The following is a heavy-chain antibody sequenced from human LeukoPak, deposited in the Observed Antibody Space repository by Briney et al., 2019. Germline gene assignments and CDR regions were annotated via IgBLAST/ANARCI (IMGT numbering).Heavy chain of an antibody. D-gene: IGHD2-15*01. CDR1: GFTFINAW. V-gene: IGHV3-15*01. J-gene: IGHJ5*02. CDR2: IKSKTDGGTT. CDR3: ARDPLVVVAATRDMCWFDP. Sequence: PGGSLRLSCAASGFTFINAWMNWVRQAPGKGLEWVGRIKSKTDGGTTDYAAPVKGRFTISRDDSKNTLYLQMNSLRAEDTAVYYCARDPLVVVAATRDMCWFDPWGQGTLVTVSS.